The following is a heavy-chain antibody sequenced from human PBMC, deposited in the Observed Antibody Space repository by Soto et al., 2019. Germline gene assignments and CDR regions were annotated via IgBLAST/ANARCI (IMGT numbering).Heavy chain of an antibody. CDR2: INQDGSQK. D-gene: IGHD4-17*01. V-gene: IGHV3-7*05. Sequence: EVQLVESGGGLVQPGGSLRLSCAASGFIFSGYWMSWVRQAPGKGLDWVANINQDGSQKYYVDSVRGRFTISRDNAENSLHLQMSSLRAEETAIYYCTNYVPGILGDYWGQGALVTVSS. CDR1: GFIFSGYW. CDR3: TNYVPGILGDY. J-gene: IGHJ4*02.